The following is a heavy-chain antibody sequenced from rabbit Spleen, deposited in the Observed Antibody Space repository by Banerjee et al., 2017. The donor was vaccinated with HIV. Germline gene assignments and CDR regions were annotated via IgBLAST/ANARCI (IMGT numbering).Heavy chain of an antibody. CDR2: IPTDSSSYT. CDR3: ARDLVAVIGWNFNL. Sequence: QSLEESRGGLVKPGGTLTLTCTASGFSFSTTYYMCWVRQAPGKGLEWTACIPTDSSSYTYYASWAKGRFIMSRTSSTTVTLQMTSLTAADTATYFCARDLVAVIGWNFNLWGPGTLVTVS. J-gene: IGHJ4*01. CDR1: GFSFSTTYY. V-gene: IGHV1S40*01. D-gene: IGHD1-1*01.